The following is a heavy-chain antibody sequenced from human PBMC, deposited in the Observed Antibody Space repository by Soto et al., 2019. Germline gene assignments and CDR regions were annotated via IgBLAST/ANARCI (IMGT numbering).Heavy chain of an antibody. V-gene: IGHV1-2*04. CDR3: ARGGVGKPYSVAVDLDY. J-gene: IGHJ4*02. CDR1: GYTFTGYY. CDR2: INPNSGGT. Sequence: QVQLVQSGAEVKKPGASVKVSCKASGYTFTGYYMHWVRQAPGQGLEWMGWINPNSGGTNYAQKFQGWVTMTRDTAISPAYMELSRLRSDDTAVDYCARGGVGKPYSVAVDLDYWGQGTLVTVSS. D-gene: IGHD6-19*01.